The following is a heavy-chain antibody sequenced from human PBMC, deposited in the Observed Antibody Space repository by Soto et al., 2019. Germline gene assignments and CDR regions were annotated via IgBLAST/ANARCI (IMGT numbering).Heavy chain of an antibody. CDR1: GFTFSSYI. J-gene: IGHJ4*02. Sequence: EVQVVESGGGLVKPGGSLRLSCVASGFTFSSYIMNWVRRAPGEGLEWVASISSSSSYVYYANSVKGRFTVSRDNAMSSLFAQLISLIGEDMAVYYCGSRWRKYKFNALRYWGVGTLVTVS. V-gene: IGHV3-21*04. CDR2: ISSSSSYV. D-gene: IGHD1-20*01. CDR3: GSRWRKYKFNALRY.